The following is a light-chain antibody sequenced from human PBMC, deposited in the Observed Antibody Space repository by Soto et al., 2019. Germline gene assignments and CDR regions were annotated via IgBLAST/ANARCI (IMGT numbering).Light chain of an antibody. J-gene: IGKJ2*01. CDR3: QQSFSTPPT. Sequence: DIQMTQSPSSLSASVGDRVTTPCRASQSISSYLNWYQQKPGQAPKLLIYASSRLQSGVPSRFSGSGSGTDFTLTISSLQPEDFATYYCQQSFSTPPTFGQGTKLEIK. CDR2: ASS. V-gene: IGKV1-39*01. CDR1: QSISSY.